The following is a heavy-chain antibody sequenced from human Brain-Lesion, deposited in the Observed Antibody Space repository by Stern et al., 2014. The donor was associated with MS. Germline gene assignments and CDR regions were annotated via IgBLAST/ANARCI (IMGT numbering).Heavy chain of an antibody. D-gene: IGHD1-26*01. CDR2: FGPEDGET. J-gene: IGHJ4*02. V-gene: IGHV1-24*01. Sequence: VQLVASEAEVKKPGASVKVSCKVSGYTLTELSMHWVRQAPRQGLEWMGGFGPEDGETIYAQKFQGRVTMTEDTSTDTAYMELSSLRSEDTAVYYCATLSPGAGGNYYRHFDYWGQGTLVTVSS. CDR3: ATLSPGAGGNYYRHFDY. CDR1: GYTLTELS.